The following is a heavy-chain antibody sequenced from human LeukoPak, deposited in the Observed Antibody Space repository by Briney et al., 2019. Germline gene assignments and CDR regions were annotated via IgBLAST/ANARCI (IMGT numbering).Heavy chain of an antibody. CDR3: ARLYGKEFDY. CDR1: GYYCNTSW. J-gene: IGHJ4*02. Sequence: GESLKISCKGSGYYCNTSWIGWVRQMPGKGLEWMGIIYPSDSDTRYSPSFQGHVTLFVDKSISTAYLQWSSLRASDTAMYYCARLYGKEFDYWGQGTLVTVSS. CDR2: IYPSDSDT. D-gene: IGHD4-17*01. V-gene: IGHV5-51*01.